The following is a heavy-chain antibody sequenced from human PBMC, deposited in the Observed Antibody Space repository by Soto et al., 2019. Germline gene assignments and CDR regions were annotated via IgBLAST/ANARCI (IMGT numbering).Heavy chain of an antibody. D-gene: IGHD6-19*01. V-gene: IGHV1-2*02. J-gene: IGHJ4*02. CDR1: GYIFTAYS. CDR3: AREASAVISLDY. Sequence: ASVKVSCKASGYIFTAYSMHWVRQAPGQGLEWVGWFNPNSGDTIYAQKFQGRVTLTGDTSISTTYMELYSLTSDDTAVYYCAREASAVISLDYWGQGTLVTVSS. CDR2: FNPNSGDT.